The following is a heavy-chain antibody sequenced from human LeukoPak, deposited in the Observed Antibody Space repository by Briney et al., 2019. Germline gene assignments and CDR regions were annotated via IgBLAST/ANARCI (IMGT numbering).Heavy chain of an antibody. V-gene: IGHV1-8*02. D-gene: IGHD6-25*01. J-gene: IGHJ6*02. Sequence: ASVKVSCKTSGYTFTSFGISWVRQAPGQGLEWMGWMNPNSGNTGYAQKFQGRVTMTRNTSISTAYMELSSLRSEDTAVYYCARVRTRAAYYGMDVWGQGTTVTVSS. CDR2: MNPNSGNT. CDR3: ARVRTRAAYYGMDV. CDR1: GYTFTSFG.